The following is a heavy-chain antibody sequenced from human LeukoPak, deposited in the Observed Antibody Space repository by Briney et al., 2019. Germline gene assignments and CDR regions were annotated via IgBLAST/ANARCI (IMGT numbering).Heavy chain of an antibody. J-gene: IGHJ4*02. CDR1: GGSFSGYY. CDR2: INHSGST. Sequence: SETLSLTCAVYGGSFSGYYWSWIRQPPGKGLEWIGEINHSGSTNYNPSLKSRVTVSVDTSKNQFSLKLSSVTAADTAVYYCASRTGWELLGDTGDWGQGTLVTVSS. CDR3: ASRTGWELLGDTGD. V-gene: IGHV4-34*01. D-gene: IGHD1-26*01.